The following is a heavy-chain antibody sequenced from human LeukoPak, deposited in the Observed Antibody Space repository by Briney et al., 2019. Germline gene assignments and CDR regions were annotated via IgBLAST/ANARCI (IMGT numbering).Heavy chain of an antibody. CDR2: INSSGVST. J-gene: IGHJ4*02. Sequence: ASVKVSCKASGYTFTSYYIHWVRQAPGQGLDWMGIINSSGVSTSYAQKFQGRGPMTRYTSTSTVYMELSSLRSEDKAVYYCARGSDRYDSSGGGDFDYWGQGTLVTLSS. CDR1: GYTFTSYY. D-gene: IGHD3-22*01. CDR3: ARGSDRYDSSGGGDFDY. V-gene: IGHV1-46*01.